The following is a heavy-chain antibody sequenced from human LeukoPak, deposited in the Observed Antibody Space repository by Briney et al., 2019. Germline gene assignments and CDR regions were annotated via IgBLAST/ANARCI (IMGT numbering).Heavy chain of an antibody. CDR1: GFTFSSYS. D-gene: IGHD3-3*01. V-gene: IGHV3-21*01. CDR3: AREKWSGWDLPTTHYFDY. Sequence: GGSLRLSCAASGFTFSSYSMNWVRQAPGKGLERVSSISSSSSYIYYADSVKGRFTISRDNAKNSLYLQMNSLRAEDTAVYYCAREKWSGWDLPTTHYFDYWGQGTLVTVSS. J-gene: IGHJ4*02. CDR2: ISSSSSYI.